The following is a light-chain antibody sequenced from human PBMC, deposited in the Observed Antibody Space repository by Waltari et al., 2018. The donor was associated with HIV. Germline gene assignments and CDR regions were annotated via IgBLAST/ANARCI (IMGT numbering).Light chain of an antibody. V-gene: IGLV1-51*01. J-gene: IGLJ1*01. CDR2: DSK. CDR1: SSNLGNNY. Sequence: QSVLTQPPSVSAAPGQKVTISCSGSSSNLGNNYLSWYQQLPGTAPKLRIYDSKKRPSGIPDRFSGSKSGTSATLGITGLQTGDEAGYYCGTWDSSLSAYVFGTGTKVTVL. CDR3: GTWDSSLSAYV.